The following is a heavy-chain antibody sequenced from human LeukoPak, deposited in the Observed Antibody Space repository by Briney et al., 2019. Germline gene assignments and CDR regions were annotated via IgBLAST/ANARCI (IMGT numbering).Heavy chain of an antibody. Sequence: GGSLRLSCAASGFTFSSYWMPWVRQAPGKGLVWVSRINSDGSSTSYADSVKGRFTISRDNAKNTLYLQMNSLRAEDTAVYYCAKTGNPYYYDSSQQWGQGTLVTVSS. CDR2: INSDGSST. V-gene: IGHV3-74*01. D-gene: IGHD3-22*01. J-gene: IGHJ4*02. CDR3: AKTGNPYYYDSSQQ. CDR1: GFTFSSYW.